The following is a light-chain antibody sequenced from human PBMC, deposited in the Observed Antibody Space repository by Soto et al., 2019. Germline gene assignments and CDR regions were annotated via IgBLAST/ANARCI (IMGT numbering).Light chain of an antibody. J-gene: IGKJ1*01. CDR3: QQYNNWWT. Sequence: EIVMTQSPATLSVSPGERATLSCRASQSISNNLAWYHQRPGQAPRLLIYGASTRATGIPASFSGSGSGTEFTLTISRLQSEDFAVYYCQQYNNWWTFGQGTRVEIK. V-gene: IGKV3-15*01. CDR1: QSISNN. CDR2: GAS.